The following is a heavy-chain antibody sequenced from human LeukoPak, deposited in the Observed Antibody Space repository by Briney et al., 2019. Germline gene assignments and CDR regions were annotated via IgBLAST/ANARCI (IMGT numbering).Heavy chain of an antibody. CDR3: ARDVLLWFGELLGGLDY. J-gene: IGHJ4*02. Sequence: GGSLRLSCAASGFTFRSYSMNWVRQAPGKGLEWVSSISSSSRYIYYADSVKGRFTISRDNAKNSLYLQMNSLRAEDTAVYYCARDVLLWFGELLGGLDYWGQGTLVTVSS. CDR1: GFTFRSYS. V-gene: IGHV3-21*01. CDR2: ISSSSRYI. D-gene: IGHD3-10*01.